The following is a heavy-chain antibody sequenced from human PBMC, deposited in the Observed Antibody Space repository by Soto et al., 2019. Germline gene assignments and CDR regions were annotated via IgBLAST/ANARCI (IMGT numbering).Heavy chain of an antibody. J-gene: IGHJ4*02. D-gene: IGHD6-6*01. V-gene: IGHV3-9*01. CDR3: AKMYSSSPGGGNFDY. CDR2: ISWNSGSI. CDR1: GFTFDDYA. Sequence: GGSLRLSCAASGFTFDDYAMHWVRQAPGKGLEWVSGISWNSGSIGYADSVKGRFTISRDNAKNSLYLQMNSLRAEDTALYYCAKMYSSSPGGGNFDYWGQGTLVTVSS.